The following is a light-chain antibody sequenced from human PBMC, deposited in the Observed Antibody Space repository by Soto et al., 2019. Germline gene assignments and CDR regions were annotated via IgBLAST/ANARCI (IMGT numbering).Light chain of an antibody. CDR2: WAS. CDR3: QQYYSTPVT. V-gene: IGKV4-1*01. J-gene: IGKJ4*01. CDR1: QSILFSSNNKNY. Sequence: DIVMTQSPDSLAVSLGERATINCKSSQSILFSSNNKNYLTWYQQKPGQPPKPLIYWASTRESGVPDRFSGSWPWTDFTLTISRLQAEDVALYYCQQYYSTPVTFGGGTKVEIK.